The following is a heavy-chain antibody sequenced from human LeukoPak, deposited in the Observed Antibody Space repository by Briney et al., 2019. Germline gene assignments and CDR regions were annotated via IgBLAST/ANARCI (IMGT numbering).Heavy chain of an antibody. CDR3: ARGPPNWGYDY. J-gene: IGHJ4*02. Sequence: ASVKVSCKASGYTFTSYDFNWVRQATGQRPEWMGWMSPNSGDTGYAQKFQDRVTMTRNTSISTAYMELSSLRSDDTAVYYCARGPPNWGYDYWGLGTLVTVSS. V-gene: IGHV1-8*01. CDR1: GYTFTSYD. CDR2: MSPNSGDT. D-gene: IGHD7-27*01.